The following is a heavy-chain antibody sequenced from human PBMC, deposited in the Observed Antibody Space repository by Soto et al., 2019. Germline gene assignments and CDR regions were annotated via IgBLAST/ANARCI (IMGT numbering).Heavy chain of an antibody. Sequence: PSETLSLTCTVSGGSISSGGYYWSWIRQHPGKGLEWIGCIYYSGSTYYNPSLKSRVTISVDTSKNQFSLKLSSVTAADTAVYYCARGVVVPAAIVGGGYYYYGMDVWGQGTTVTVSS. CDR1: GGSISSGGYY. CDR2: IYYSGST. CDR3: ARGVVVPAAIVGGGYYYYGMDV. J-gene: IGHJ6*02. D-gene: IGHD2-2*02. V-gene: IGHV4-31*03.